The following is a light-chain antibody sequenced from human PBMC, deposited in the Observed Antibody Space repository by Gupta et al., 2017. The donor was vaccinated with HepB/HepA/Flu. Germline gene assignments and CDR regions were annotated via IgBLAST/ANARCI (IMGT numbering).Light chain of an antibody. CDR3: QQLSTFPFA. J-gene: IGKJ3*01. CDR2: AAS. V-gene: IGKV1-9*01. CDR1: QGISSC. Sequence: DIQLNQSPSFLSASIGDRVTITRRASQGISSCLAWYQQTPGKAPRLLIYAASTWQNGAPPRFSGTRSGTAYTLTITTLQPEDFATYYCQQLSTFPFAFGPGTRLELK.